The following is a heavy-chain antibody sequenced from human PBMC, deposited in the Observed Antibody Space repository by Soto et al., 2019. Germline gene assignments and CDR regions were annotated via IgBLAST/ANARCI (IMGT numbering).Heavy chain of an antibody. V-gene: IGHV1-69*13. D-gene: IGHD3-10*01. J-gene: IGHJ6*02. Sequence: ASVKVSCKASGGTFSSYAISWVRQAPGQGLEWMGGIIPIFGTANYAQKFQGRVTITADESTSTAYMELSSLRSEDTAVYYCAGGGGSGSYYNGPLPVWGQGTTVTVSS. CDR1: GGTFSSYA. CDR2: IIPIFGTA. CDR3: AGGGGSGSYYNGPLPV.